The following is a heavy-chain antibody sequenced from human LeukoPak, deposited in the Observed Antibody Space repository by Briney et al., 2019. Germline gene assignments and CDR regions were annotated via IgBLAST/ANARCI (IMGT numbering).Heavy chain of an antibody. J-gene: IGHJ4*02. D-gene: IGHD1-26*01. Sequence: PSVTLSLTCTVSAGTINSSSYFRGWLRQPPGKVRERVGSLLYTGNTYCTPSLQRRVTVSVVTSKKRFSLEMSAVTAADTAVYYCARQEGYYRHFDYWGQGTLVTVSS. CDR3: ARQEGYYRHFDY. V-gene: IGHV4-39*01. CDR1: AGTINSSSYF. CDR2: LLYTGNT.